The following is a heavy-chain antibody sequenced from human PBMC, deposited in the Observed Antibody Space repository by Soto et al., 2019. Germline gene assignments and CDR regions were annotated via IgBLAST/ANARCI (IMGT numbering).Heavy chain of an antibody. CDR3: ARSGDSYYFDY. CDR2: ISSNGGST. CDR1: GFTFSSYA. Sequence: EVQLVESGGGLVQPGGSLRLSCAASGFTFSSYAMHWVRQAPGKGLEYVSAISSNGGSTYYANSVKGRFTISRDNSKNTLYLQMGSLRAEDMAVYYCARSGDSYYFDYWGHGTLVTVSS. V-gene: IGHV3-64*01. J-gene: IGHJ4*01. D-gene: IGHD3-10*01.